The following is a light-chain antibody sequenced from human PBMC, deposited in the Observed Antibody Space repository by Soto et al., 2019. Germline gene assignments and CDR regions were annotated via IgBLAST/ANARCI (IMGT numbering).Light chain of an antibody. V-gene: IGKV3-15*01. CDR1: QSVSSN. CDR3: QQYNNWPLT. CDR2: GAS. J-gene: IGKJ4*01. Sequence: EIVMTQSPATLSVSPGERATLSCRASQSVSSNLAWYQQKPGQAPRLLIYGASTRATGITARFSGSGSGSECTITIGSLQQEDGAVYYCQQYNNWPLTFGGGTKVDIK.